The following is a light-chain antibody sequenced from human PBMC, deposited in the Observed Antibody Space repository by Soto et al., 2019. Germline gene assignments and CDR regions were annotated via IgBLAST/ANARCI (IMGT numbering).Light chain of an antibody. Sequence: DIQMTQSPSSLSASVGDRVTITCRASQSISSYLNWYQQKPGKAPKLLIYAASSLQSGVPSRFSGSGSGTDFTLTISSLQPEDFGTYYCQQSYSTTRTFGQGTKVEIK. CDR2: AAS. J-gene: IGKJ1*01. CDR3: QQSYSTTRT. V-gene: IGKV1-39*01. CDR1: QSISSY.